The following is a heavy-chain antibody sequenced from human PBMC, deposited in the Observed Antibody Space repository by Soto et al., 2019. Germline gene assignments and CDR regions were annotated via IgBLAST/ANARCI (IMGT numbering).Heavy chain of an antibody. CDR1: VFTFSSYW. D-gene: IGHD6-6*01. J-gene: IGHJ5*02. CDR3: ARGRVSSSEGVNWFDP. CDR2: LNSDGSGT. V-gene: IGHV3-74*01. Sequence: PGGSLRLSCAASVFTFSSYWMHWVRQAPGKGLVWVSRLNSDGSGTSYADSVKGRFTISRDNAKNTLYLQMNSLRAEDAAVYYCARGRVSSSEGVNWFDPWGQGTLVTVSS.